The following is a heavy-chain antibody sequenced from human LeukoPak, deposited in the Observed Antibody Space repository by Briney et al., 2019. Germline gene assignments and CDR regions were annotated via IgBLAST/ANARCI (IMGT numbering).Heavy chain of an antibody. CDR3: ASRIAVAGTWFDY. D-gene: IGHD6-19*01. CDR1: GFTFRSYS. CDR2: ISSSSSYI. Sequence: GGSLRLSCAASGFTFRSYSMNWVRQAPGKGLEWVSSISSSSSYIYYADSLKGRFTISRDNAKNSLYLQMNSLRAEDTAVYYCASRIAVAGTWFDYWGQGTLVTVSS. J-gene: IGHJ4*02. V-gene: IGHV3-21*01.